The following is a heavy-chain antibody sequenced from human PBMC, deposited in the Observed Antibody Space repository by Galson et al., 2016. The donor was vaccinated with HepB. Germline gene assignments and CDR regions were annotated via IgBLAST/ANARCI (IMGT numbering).Heavy chain of an antibody. V-gene: IGHV3-53*01. CDR3: AKFASGTYYLDSFDY. D-gene: IGHD3-10*01. CDR1: GFTVSSNY. J-gene: IGHJ4*02. CDR2: IYSGGTT. Sequence: SLRLSCAASGFTVSSNYMTWVRQAPGKGLEYVSVIYSGGTTYYADSVEGRFTISRDNSKNTVYLQMNSLRAEDTAVYYCAKFASGTYYLDSFDYWGQGTLVTVSS.